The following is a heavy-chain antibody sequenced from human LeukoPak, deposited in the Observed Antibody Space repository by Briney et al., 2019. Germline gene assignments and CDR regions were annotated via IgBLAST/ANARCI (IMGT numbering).Heavy chain of an antibody. D-gene: IGHD4-17*01. V-gene: IGHV4-59*01. J-gene: IGHJ6*03. CDR2: IYYSGST. Sequence: SETLSLTCTVSGGSISNKYWSWIRQPPGKGLEWIGYIYYSGSTNYNPSLKSRVTISVDTSKNQFSLKLSSVTAADTAVYYCARMTTVTFFYCYYYMDVWGKGTTVTVSS. CDR1: GGSISNKY. CDR3: ARMTTVTFFYCYYYMDV.